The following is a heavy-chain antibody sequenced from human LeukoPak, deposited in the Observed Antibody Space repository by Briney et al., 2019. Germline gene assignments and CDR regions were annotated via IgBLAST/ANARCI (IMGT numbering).Heavy chain of an antibody. J-gene: IGHJ3*02. D-gene: IGHD3-22*01. CDR1: GFTVSSNY. CDR3: ARSPYYYDSSGYHGAFDI. Sequence: PGGSLRLSCAASGFTVSSNYMSWVRQAPGKRLEWVSIIYSSGNTYYADSVKGRFTISRDNSKNTLYLQMNSLRAEDTAVYYCARSPYYYDSSGYHGAFDIWGQGTMVTVSS. CDR2: IYSSGNT. V-gene: IGHV3-53*01.